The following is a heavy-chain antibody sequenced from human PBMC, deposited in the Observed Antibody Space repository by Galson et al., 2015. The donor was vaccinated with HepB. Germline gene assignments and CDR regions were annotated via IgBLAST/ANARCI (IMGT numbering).Heavy chain of an antibody. V-gene: IGHV3-7*03. Sequence: SLRLSCAASGFTFSSYWMSWVRQAPGKGLEWVANIKQDGSEKYYVDSVKGRFTISRDNAKNSLYLQMNSLRAEDTAVYYCARDLMQLLWFGELSPNWFDPWGQGTLVTVSS. CDR2: IKQDGSEK. CDR3: ARDLMQLLWFGELSPNWFDP. D-gene: IGHD3-10*01. CDR1: GFTFSSYW. J-gene: IGHJ5*02.